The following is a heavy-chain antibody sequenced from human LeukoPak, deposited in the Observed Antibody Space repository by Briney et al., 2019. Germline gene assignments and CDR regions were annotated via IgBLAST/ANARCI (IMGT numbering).Heavy chain of an antibody. D-gene: IGHD3-3*01. Sequence: SETLSLTCTVSGGSISSYYWSWIRQSPGKGLEWIGYIYYSGSTNYNPSLKSRVTISVDTSKNQFSLKLSSVTAADTAVYYCASMDFWSASHLDYWGQGTLVTVSS. J-gene: IGHJ4*02. CDR2: IYYSGST. CDR1: GGSISSYY. CDR3: ASMDFWSASHLDY. V-gene: IGHV4-59*01.